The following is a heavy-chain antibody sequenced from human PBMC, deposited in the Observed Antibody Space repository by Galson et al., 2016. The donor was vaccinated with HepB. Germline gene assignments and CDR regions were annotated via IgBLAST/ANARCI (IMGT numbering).Heavy chain of an antibody. J-gene: IGHJ4*02. Sequence: QSGADVKKPGESLKISLQSFGYRSTNYWIGWVRHMPGTGLEWLGLIYFGGFESRYSPSFQGRVIVSADRSINTAYLQWGSLEASDTAIYYCAGATHGNTWFDYWGQGTQVTVSS. CDR2: IYFGGFES. CDR1: GYRSTNYW. D-gene: IGHD4/OR15-4a*01. CDR3: AGATHGNTWFDY. V-gene: IGHV5-51*01.